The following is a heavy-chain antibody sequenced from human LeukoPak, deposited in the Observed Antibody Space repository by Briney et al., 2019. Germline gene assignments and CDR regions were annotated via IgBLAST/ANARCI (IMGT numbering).Heavy chain of an antibody. CDR2: IYVTGST. Sequence: SETLSLTCIVSGGSIGTYYWSWIRQSPGKGLEWIGYIYVTGSTRYNPYLQSRVTISVDTSRNQFFLRMSSVTAADTAVYYCARHIGGGIEDMDVWGTGTKVTVSS. CDR3: ARHIGGGIEDMDV. D-gene: IGHD3-16*02. V-gene: IGHV4-59*08. CDR1: GGSIGTYY. J-gene: IGHJ6*03.